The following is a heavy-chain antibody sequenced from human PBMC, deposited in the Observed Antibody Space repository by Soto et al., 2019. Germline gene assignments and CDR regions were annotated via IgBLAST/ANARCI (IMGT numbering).Heavy chain of an antibody. Sequence: QVQLVESGGGVVQPGRSLRLSCAASGFIFSSYTMHWVRQAPGKGLEWVAVISYDGSSKYYADSVKGRFTISRDNSKNTLYLQMNSLSAEDTVVYYCSRADPTVTLSVFDPWGQGTLVTVSS. V-gene: IGHV3-30-3*01. J-gene: IGHJ5*02. CDR1: GFIFSSYT. CDR3: SRADPTVTLSVFDP. CDR2: ISYDGSSK. D-gene: IGHD4-17*01.